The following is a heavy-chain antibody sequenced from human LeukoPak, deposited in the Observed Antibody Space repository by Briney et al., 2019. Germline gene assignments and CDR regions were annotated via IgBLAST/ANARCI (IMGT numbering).Heavy chain of an antibody. CDR3: ARDGFVGAADY. Sequence: GGSLRLSCVVSGFTFSRSTMTWVRQAPGKGPEWVANINQDGSEKHYVDSVKGRFTISRDNAKNSLFLQMNSLRVEDTAVFYCARDGFVGAADYWGQGTLVTVSS. D-gene: IGHD6-13*01. CDR1: GFTFSRST. J-gene: IGHJ4*02. CDR2: INQDGSEK. V-gene: IGHV3-7*01.